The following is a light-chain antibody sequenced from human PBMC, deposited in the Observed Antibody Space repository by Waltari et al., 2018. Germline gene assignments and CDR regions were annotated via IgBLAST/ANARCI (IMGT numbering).Light chain of an antibody. V-gene: IGKV3-11*01. CDR2: DTS. Sequence: EIVLTQSPATLSLSAGERATLSCRASQSVFNYLVWYQQKPGQAPRLLIYDTSKRATGIPARFSGSGSGTDFTLTISNLEAEDFALYFCQQGSVLPLTFGGGTKVDIK. CDR3: QQGSVLPLT. J-gene: IGKJ4*01. CDR1: QSVFNY.